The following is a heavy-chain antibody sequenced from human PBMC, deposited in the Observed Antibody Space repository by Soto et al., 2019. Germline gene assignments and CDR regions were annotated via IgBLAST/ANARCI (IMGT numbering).Heavy chain of an antibody. D-gene: IGHD3-3*01. CDR3: ARDLWEYDFWSGYSTTSDGMDV. Sequence: VQLVESGGGVVQPGRSLRLSCAASGFTFSNYGMHWVRQAPGKGLEWVAVISYDGSNRYYADSVKGRFTISRDNSKNTLYLQMNSLRAEDAAVYYCARDLWEYDFWSGYSTTSDGMDVW. J-gene: IGHJ6*01. CDR1: GFTFSNYG. V-gene: IGHV3-30-3*01. CDR2: ISYDGSNR.